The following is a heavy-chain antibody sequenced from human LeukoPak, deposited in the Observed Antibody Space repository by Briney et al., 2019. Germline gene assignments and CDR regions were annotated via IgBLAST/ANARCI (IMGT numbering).Heavy chain of an antibody. D-gene: IGHD2/OR15-2a*01. V-gene: IGHV3-64*01. J-gene: IGHJ3*02. CDR2: ISSNGGST. CDR3: ARDRIAI. Sequence: GGSLRLSCAASGFTFSSYAMHWVRQAPGKGLEYVSAISSNGGSTYYANSVKGRFTISRDNSKNTLYLQMGSLRAEDMAVYYCARDRIAIWGQGTMVTVSS. CDR1: GFTFSSYA.